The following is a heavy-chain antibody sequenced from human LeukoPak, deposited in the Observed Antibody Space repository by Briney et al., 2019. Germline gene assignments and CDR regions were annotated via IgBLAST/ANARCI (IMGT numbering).Heavy chain of an antibody. CDR1: GGSISSYY. J-gene: IGHJ6*02. CDR3: ARDLSSEPPYYYYGMDV. V-gene: IGHV4-59*01. D-gene: IGHD6-25*01. Sequence: SETLSLTCTVSGGSISSYYWSWIRQPPGKGLEWIGYIYYSGSTNYNPSLKSRVTISVDTSKNQFSLKLSSVTAADTAVYYCARDLSSEPPYYYYGMDVWGQGTTVTVSS. CDR2: IYYSGST.